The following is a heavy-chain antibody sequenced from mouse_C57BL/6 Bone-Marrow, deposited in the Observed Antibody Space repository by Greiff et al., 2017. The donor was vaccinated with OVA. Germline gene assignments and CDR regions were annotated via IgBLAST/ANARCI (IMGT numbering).Heavy chain of an antibody. D-gene: IGHD2-5*01. CDR3: ARTGAYYSNYVYAMDY. CDR2: IYPRSGNT. Sequence: QVQLQQSGAELARPGASVKLSCKASGYTFTSYGISWVKQRTGQGLEWIGEIYPRSGNTYYNEKFKGKATLTADKSSSTAYMELRSLTSGDSAVYFWARTGAYYSNYVYAMDYWGQGTSVTVSS. CDR1: GYTFTSYG. V-gene: IGHV1-81*01. J-gene: IGHJ4*01.